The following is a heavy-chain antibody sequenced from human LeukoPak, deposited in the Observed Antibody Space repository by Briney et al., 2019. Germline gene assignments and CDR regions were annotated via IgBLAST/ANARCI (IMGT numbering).Heavy chain of an antibody. CDR2: IYSNDDK. V-gene: IGHV2-5*01. J-gene: IGHJ4*02. CDR1: GFSLSTSGVG. CDR3: AHSVIVGSTLGYFDY. Sequence: TGSGPTLVKPTQTLTLTCTFSGFSLSTSGVGVGWIRQPPGKALEWLALIYSNDDKRYSPSLKTRLTITKDTSKNQVVLTMTNMDPVDTATYSCAHSVIVGSTLGYFDYWGQGTLVTVSS. D-gene: IGHD1-26*01.